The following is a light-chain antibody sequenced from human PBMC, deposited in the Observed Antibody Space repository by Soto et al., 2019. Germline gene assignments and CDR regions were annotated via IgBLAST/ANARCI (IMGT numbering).Light chain of an antibody. V-gene: IGLV2-11*01. Sequence: QSALTQPASVSGSPGQSITISCTGTSSDIGDYNYVSWYQQHPGKAPKLMIYEVSNRPSGVPDRFSGSKSGNTASLTISGLQAEDEADYYCCSYAGSYTLVFGTGTKLTVL. CDR3: CSYAGSYTLV. J-gene: IGLJ1*01. CDR1: SSDIGDYNY. CDR2: EVS.